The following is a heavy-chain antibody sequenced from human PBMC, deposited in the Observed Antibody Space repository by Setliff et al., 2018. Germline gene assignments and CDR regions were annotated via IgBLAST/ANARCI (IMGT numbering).Heavy chain of an antibody. J-gene: IGHJ5*02. V-gene: IGHV4-59*08. CDR2: IYYSGST. CDR1: GGSISSYY. D-gene: IGHD2-15*01. Sequence: SETLSLTCTVSGGSISSYYWSWIRQPPGKGLEWIGYIYYSGSTNYNPSLKSRVTISVDSSINQFSLKLNSVTAADTAVYYCARARYCSGGSCYWTWFGPWGQGTLVTVSS. CDR3: ARARYCSGGSCYWTWFGP.